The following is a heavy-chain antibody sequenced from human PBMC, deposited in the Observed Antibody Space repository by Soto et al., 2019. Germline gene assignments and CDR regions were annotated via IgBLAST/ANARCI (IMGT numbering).Heavy chain of an antibody. Sequence: SETLSLTCTVSGGSISSSSYYWGWIRQPPGKGLEWIGSIYYSGSTYYNPSLKSRVTISVDTSKNQFSLKLSSVTAADTAVYYCARQGHGVLPAAMPRYFDSHTPTHAFDIWGQGTMVTVSS. D-gene: IGHD2-2*01. V-gene: IGHV4-39*01. CDR3: ARQGHGVLPAAMPRYFDSHTPTHAFDI. CDR2: IYYSGST. CDR1: GGSISSSSYY. J-gene: IGHJ3*02.